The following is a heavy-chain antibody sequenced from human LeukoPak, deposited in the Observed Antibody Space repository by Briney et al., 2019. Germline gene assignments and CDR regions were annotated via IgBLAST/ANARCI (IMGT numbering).Heavy chain of an antibody. J-gene: IGHJ4*02. D-gene: IGHD5-18*01. CDR3: ARGAAGYSYG. Sequence: GGSLRLSCAASGFTFSSYWMNWARQAPGKGLEWVASINHNGNVNYYVDSVKGRFTISRDNAKNSLYLQMSNLRAEDTAVYYCARGAAGYSYGWGQGTLVTVSS. CDR1: GFTFSSYW. V-gene: IGHV3-7*03. CDR2: INHNGNVN.